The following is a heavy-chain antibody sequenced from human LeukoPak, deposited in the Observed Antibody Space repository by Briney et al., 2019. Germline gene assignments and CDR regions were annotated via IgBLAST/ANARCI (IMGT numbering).Heavy chain of an antibody. V-gene: IGHV1-69*13. CDR3: ASAPTISLDYGDYGYYFDY. D-gene: IGHD4-17*01. Sequence: ASVKVSCTASGGTFSSYAISWVRQAPGQGLEWMGGIIPIFGTANYAQKFQGRVTITADESTSTAYMELSSLRSEDTAVYYCASAPTISLDYGDYGYYFDYWGQGTLVTVSS. J-gene: IGHJ4*02. CDR1: GGTFSSYA. CDR2: IIPIFGTA.